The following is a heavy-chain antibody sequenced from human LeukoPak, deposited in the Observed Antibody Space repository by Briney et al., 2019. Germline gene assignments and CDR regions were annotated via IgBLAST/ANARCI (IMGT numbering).Heavy chain of an antibody. CDR2: IYYSGST. CDR3: ARLLYDGDYL. CDR1: GGSISSSSYY. D-gene: IGHD4-17*01. V-gene: IGHV4-39*01. Sequence: PSETLSLTCTVSGGSISSSSYYWGWIRQPPGKGLEWIGSIYYSGSTYYNPSLKSRVTISVDTSKNQFSLKLSSVTAADTVVYYCARLLYDGDYLWGQGTLVTVSS. J-gene: IGHJ5*02.